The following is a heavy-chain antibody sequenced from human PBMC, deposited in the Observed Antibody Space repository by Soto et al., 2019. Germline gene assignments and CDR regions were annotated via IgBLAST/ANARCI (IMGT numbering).Heavy chain of an antibody. CDR2: IDHDGPT. CDR1: GFTFSNYW. Sequence: EVQLVESGGGLVQPGGSLRLSCAGSGFTFSNYWMHWVRQAPGKGLEWVSRIDHDGPTDYADSVRGRFTISRDNAENTLYLQMNSLRPEDTAVYYCVRDSHGEDCGQGTLVTVSS. CDR3: VRDSHGED. V-gene: IGHV3-74*01. J-gene: IGHJ4*02. D-gene: IGHD4-17*01.